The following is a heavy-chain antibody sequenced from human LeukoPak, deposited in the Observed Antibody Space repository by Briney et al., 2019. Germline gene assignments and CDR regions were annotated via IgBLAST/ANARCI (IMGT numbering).Heavy chain of an antibody. CDR2: ISAYNGNT. CDR1: GYTFTSYG. V-gene: IGHV1-18*01. J-gene: IGHJ4*02. Sequence: ASVKVSCKASGYTFTSYGISWVRQAPGQGLEWMGWISAYNGNTNYAQKLQGRVTMTTDTSTSTAYMELRSLRSDDTAVYYCARGKVMYAPSASGVDYWGQGTLVTVSS. CDR3: ARGKVMYAPSASGVDY. D-gene: IGHD2-8*02.